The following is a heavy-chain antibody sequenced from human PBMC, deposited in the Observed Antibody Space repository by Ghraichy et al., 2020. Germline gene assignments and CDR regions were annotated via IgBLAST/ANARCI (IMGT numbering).Heavy chain of an antibody. D-gene: IGHD3-22*01. J-gene: IGHJ4*01. CDR3: AKVSSPPENNYDSSGLLY. V-gene: IGHV3-30*02. CDR2: IRFDESNK. Sequence: AFIRFDESNKYYAYSVKGRFTISRDNSRNTLHLQMNNLRTEDTAVYYCAKVSSPPENNYDSSGLLYWGYVILVTASS.